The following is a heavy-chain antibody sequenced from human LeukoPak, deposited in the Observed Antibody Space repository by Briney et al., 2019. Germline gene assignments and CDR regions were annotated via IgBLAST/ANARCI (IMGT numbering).Heavy chain of an antibody. CDR1: GGSFSGYY. J-gene: IGHJ4*02. V-gene: IGHV4-34*01. Sequence: SETLSLTCAVYGGSFSGYYWSWIRQPPGKGLEWIGEINHSGSTNYNPSLKSRVTISVDTSKNQFSLKLSSVTAADTAVYYCARGRLYCSGGSCYLVYFDYWGQGTLVTVSS. CDR2: INHSGST. D-gene: IGHD2-15*01. CDR3: ARGRLYCSGGSCYLVYFDY.